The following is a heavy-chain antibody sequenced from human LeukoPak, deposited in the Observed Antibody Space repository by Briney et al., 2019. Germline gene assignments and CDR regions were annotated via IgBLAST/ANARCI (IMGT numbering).Heavy chain of an antibody. D-gene: IGHD6-19*01. CDR1: GGSISGWY. Sequence: SETLSLACTVSGGSISGWYWSWIRQPPGKGLEWIGYIYGSGYTNYNPSLKSRVTMSIDTSKNHFSLKLTSVTAADTATYYCARETSLAGFASGLGFNYWGQGILVTVSS. V-gene: IGHV4-59*01. J-gene: IGHJ4*02. CDR2: IYGSGYT. CDR3: ARETSLAGFASGLGFNY.